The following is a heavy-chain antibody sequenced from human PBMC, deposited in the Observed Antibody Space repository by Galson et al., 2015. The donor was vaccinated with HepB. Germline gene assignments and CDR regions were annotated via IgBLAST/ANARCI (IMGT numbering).Heavy chain of an antibody. CDR1: GFTFDDYA. CDR2: IGWNSATI. J-gene: IGHJ3*02. D-gene: IGHD2-15*01. Sequence: SLRLSCAVSGFTFDDYAMHWVRQVPGKGLEWVAGIGWNSATIGYAESVKGRFTISRENAKNSLYLQMNSLRAEDTALYYCAKDIRYCASGSCNGDAFDIWGQGTMVTVS. V-gene: IGHV3-9*01. CDR3: AKDIRYCASGSCNGDAFDI.